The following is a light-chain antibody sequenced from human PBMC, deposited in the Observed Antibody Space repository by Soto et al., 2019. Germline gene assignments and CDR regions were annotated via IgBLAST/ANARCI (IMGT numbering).Light chain of an antibody. J-gene: IGLJ1*01. CDR1: SNDVGGYNY. V-gene: IGLV2-14*01. CDR3: SSYTTSASYV. Sequence: QSVLTQPASVSGSPGQSITISCTGTSNDVGGYNYVSWYQQHPGKAPQLIIYEVSNRPSGVSHRFSGSKSGDTASLTISGLQAEDGADYYCSSYTTSASYVFGTGTKLTVL. CDR2: EVS.